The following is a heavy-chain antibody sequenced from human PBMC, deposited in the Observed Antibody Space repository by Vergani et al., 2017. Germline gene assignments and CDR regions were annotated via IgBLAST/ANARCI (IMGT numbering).Heavy chain of an antibody. Sequence: QVQLVQSGAEVKKPGSSVKVSCKASGGTFSSYAISWVRQAPGQGLEWMGRIIPIFGTANYAQKFQGRVTITADESTSTAYMELSSLRSEDTAVYYCARDHDYYDSSGYYPTTDYFDYWGQGTLVTVSS. CDR2: IIPIFGTA. CDR1: GGTFSSYA. J-gene: IGHJ4*02. V-gene: IGHV1-69*18. D-gene: IGHD3-22*01. CDR3: ARDHDYYDSSGYYPTTDYFDY.